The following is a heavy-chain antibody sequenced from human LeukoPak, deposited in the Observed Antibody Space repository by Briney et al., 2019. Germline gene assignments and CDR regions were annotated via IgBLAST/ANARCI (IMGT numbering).Heavy chain of an antibody. J-gene: IGHJ4*02. CDR1: GFIFSDYE. CDR3: ARGGWAALVKEAFDY. Sequence: QPGGPLRLSCAASGFIFSDYEMNWVREARGKGLEGVSYISTSGCTMYYADSVKGRFTLSRDNAKNTLYLQMTSLSAEDTALLYCARGGWAALVKEAFDYWGQGTLVTVSS. V-gene: IGHV3-48*03. CDR2: ISTSGCTM. D-gene: IGHD5-18*01.